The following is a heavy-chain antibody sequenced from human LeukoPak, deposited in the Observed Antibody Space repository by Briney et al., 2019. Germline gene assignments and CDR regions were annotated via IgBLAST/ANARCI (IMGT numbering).Heavy chain of an antibody. CDR3: ARDEFRGSYGWMAFDY. CDR2: IYYSGTT. D-gene: IGHD1-26*01. Sequence: RPSETLSLTCTVSGGSISAYFWSWIRQSPGKGLECIGYIYYSGTTNYNPSLKSRVTMSVDTSKNQFSLKLSSVTAADTAVYYCARDEFRGSYGWMAFDYWGQGTLVTVSS. V-gene: IGHV4-59*12. CDR1: GGSISAYF. J-gene: IGHJ4*02.